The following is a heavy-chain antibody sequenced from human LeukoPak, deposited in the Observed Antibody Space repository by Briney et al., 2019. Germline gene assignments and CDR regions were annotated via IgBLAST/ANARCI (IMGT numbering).Heavy chain of an antibody. Sequence: GGSLRLSCAASGFTVSSNYMSWVRQAPGKGLEWVSVIYSGGSTYYADSVKGRFTISRDNSKNTLYLKMNSLRAEDTAVYYCAGGNYYGSGSYFDYWGQGTLVTVSS. CDR2: IYSGGST. CDR1: GFTVSSNY. V-gene: IGHV3-53*01. CDR3: AGGNYYGSGSYFDY. D-gene: IGHD3-10*01. J-gene: IGHJ4*02.